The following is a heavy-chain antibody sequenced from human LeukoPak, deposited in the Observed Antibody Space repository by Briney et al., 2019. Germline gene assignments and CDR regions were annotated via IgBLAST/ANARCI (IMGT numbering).Heavy chain of an antibody. V-gene: IGHV3-21*01. CDR2: ISSSSYI. CDR1: GFTFSSYS. CDR3: ARAPRYYFDS. Sequence: PGGSLRLSCAASGFTFSSYSMNWVRQAPGKGLGWVSSISSSSYIYYADSVKGRFTISRDNAKNSLYLQMNSLRAEDTAVYYCARAPRYYFDSWGQGTLVTVSS. J-gene: IGHJ4*02.